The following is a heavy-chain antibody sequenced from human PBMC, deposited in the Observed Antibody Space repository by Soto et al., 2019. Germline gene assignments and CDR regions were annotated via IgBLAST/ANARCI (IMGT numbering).Heavy chain of an antibody. V-gene: IGHV4-31*03. CDR1: GGSISSGGYY. CDR3: ARDTRLPITPTGYSYYGMDV. Sequence: SETLSLTCTVSGGSISSGGYYWSWIRQHPGKGLEWIGYIYYSGSTYYNPSLKSRVTISVDTSKNQFSLKLSSVTAADTAVYYCARDTRLPITPTGYSYYGMDVWGQGTTVTVSS. D-gene: IGHD4-17*01. J-gene: IGHJ6*02. CDR2: IYYSGST.